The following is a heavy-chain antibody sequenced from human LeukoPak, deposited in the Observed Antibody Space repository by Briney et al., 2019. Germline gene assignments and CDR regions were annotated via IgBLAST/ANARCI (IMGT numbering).Heavy chain of an antibody. D-gene: IGHD6-19*01. CDR2: IYYGGST. CDR1: LGSMRGYY. CDR3: ARVQIAVPGNYYFDY. V-gene: IGHV4-59*07. J-gene: IGHJ4*02. Sequence: SDTLSLTCTVSLGSMRGYYWRWIRQPPAKGLEWIGYIYYGGSTNYNPSLKSRVTISVDTSKNQFSLKLSSVTAADTAVYYCARVQIAVPGNYYFDYWGQGTLATVSS.